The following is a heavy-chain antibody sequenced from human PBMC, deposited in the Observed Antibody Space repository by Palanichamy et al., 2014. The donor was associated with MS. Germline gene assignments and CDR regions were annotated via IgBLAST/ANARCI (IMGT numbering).Heavy chain of an antibody. J-gene: IGHJ4*02. D-gene: IGHD2-8*01. CDR2: ISHSGST. V-gene: IGHV4-38-2*01. CDR1: GSSISSNYF. Sequence: VQLQESGPGLVKPSETLSLTCAVSGSSISSNYFWAWMRQPPGKGLEWVGSISHSGSTYYSPSLKSRLIISVDTSKSQFSLKLSSVTAADSAIYFCARRLLTVYAYDCWGQGTLVTVSS. CDR3: ARRLLTVYAYDC.